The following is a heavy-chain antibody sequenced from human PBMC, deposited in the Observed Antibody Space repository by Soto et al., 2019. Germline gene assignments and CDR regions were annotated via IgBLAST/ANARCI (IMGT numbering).Heavy chain of an antibody. D-gene: IGHD3-10*01. Sequence: EVQLLQSGGGLARPGGSLRLSCTASGFTLQNYAMAWVRQAPGKGLEGVSTLIGGHYGTAYSYSVKGRFTVSRDNSKNCLYLQMNSLGVEATAMYFCAKGKSTGDIDWFDPWGQGSLVTVSS. J-gene: IGHJ5*02. CDR3: AKGKSTGDIDWFDP. V-gene: IGHV3-23*01. CDR1: GFTLQNYA. CDR2: LIGGHYGT.